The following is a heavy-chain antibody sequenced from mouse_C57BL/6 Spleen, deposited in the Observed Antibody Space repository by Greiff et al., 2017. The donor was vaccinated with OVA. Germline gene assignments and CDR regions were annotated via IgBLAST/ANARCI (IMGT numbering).Heavy chain of an antibody. D-gene: IGHD1-1*01. CDR3: ARHTGLLAMDD. CDR1: GFTFSSYT. Sequence: DVMLVESGGGLVKPGGSLKLSCAASGFTFSSYTMSWVRQTPEKRLAWVATISGGGGNTYYPDSVKGRFTISRDNAKNTLYLQMSSLRSEDTALYYCARHTGLLAMDDWGQGTSVTVSS. J-gene: IGHJ4*01. CDR2: ISGGGGNT. V-gene: IGHV5-9*01.